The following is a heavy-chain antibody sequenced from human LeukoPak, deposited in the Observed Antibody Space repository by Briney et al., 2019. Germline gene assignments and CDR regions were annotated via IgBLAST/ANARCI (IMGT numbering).Heavy chain of an antibody. CDR1: GGSISSGGYY. J-gene: IGHJ4*02. V-gene: IGHV4-31*03. Sequence: PSETLSLTCTVSGGSISSGGYYWSWIRQHPGKGLEWIGYIYYSGSTYYNPSLKSRVTISADTSKNQFSLKPISVTTADTAVYYCARARSAAGNFDYWGQGTLVTVSS. CDR2: IYYSGST. CDR3: ARARSAAGNFDY. D-gene: IGHD6-13*01.